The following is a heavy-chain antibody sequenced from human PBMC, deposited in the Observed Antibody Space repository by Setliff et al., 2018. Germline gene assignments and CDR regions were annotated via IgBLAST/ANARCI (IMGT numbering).Heavy chain of an antibody. Sequence: ESLKISCKDSASTFSNYWIVRVRQMPGKGLEWMGMIYPDDSDTKYHPSFQGQVTISADKSISTAYLQWSSLKASDTAMYYCARALYPSSFIGHNWFDPWGQGTLVTVSS. CDR3: ARALYPSSFIGHNWFDP. D-gene: IGHD2-2*01. J-gene: IGHJ5*02. CDR2: IYPDDSDT. V-gene: IGHV5-51*01. CDR1: ASTFSNYW.